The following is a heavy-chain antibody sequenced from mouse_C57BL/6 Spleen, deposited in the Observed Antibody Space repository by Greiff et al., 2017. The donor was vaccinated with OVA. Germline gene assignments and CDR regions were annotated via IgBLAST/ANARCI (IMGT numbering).Heavy chain of an antibody. Sequence: EVQVVESGGGLVKPGGSLKLSCAASGFTFSDYGMHWVRQAPEKGLEWVAYISSGSSTIYYADTVKGRFTISRDNAKNTLFLQMTSLRSEDTAMYYCARAYDYEDYFDYWGQGTTLTVSS. D-gene: IGHD2-4*01. J-gene: IGHJ2*01. CDR3: ARAYDYEDYFDY. CDR1: GFTFSDYG. V-gene: IGHV5-17*01. CDR2: ISSGSSTI.